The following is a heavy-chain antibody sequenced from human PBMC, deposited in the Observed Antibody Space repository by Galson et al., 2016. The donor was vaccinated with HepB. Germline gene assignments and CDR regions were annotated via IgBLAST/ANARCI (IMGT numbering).Heavy chain of an antibody. CDR2: IYETGTA. CDR1: GGSISSNYW. Sequence: ETLSLTCDVSGGSISSNYWWGWVRQSPEKGFEWIGEIYETGTANYNPSFTSRAIISVDKSKNQISLRLDSVTAADTAVYYCTRGNLGTSATMAFDYWGQGTLVTVSS. J-gene: IGHJ4*02. CDR3: TRGNLGTSATMAFDY. D-gene: IGHD4/OR15-4a*01. V-gene: IGHV4-4*02.